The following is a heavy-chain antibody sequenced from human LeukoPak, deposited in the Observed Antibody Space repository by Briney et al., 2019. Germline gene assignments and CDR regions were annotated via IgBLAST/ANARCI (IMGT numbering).Heavy chain of an antibody. D-gene: IGHD5-18*01. V-gene: IGHV4-4*02. J-gene: IGHJ5*02. CDR3: ARGYSYGFNWFDP. CDR1: GFTFNTYAM. CDR2: IYHSGST. Sequence: GSLRLSCAASGFTFNTYAMSWVRQPPGKGLEWIGEIYHSGSTNYNPSLKSRVTISVDKSKNQFSLKLSSVTAADTAVYYCARGYSYGFNWFDPWGQGTLVTVSS.